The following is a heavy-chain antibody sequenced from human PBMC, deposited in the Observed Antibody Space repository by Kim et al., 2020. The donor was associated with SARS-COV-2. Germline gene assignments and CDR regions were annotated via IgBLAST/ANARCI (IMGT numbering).Heavy chain of an antibody. CDR2: ISSNGGST. CDR1: GFTFSSYA. J-gene: IGHJ6*02. V-gene: IGHV3-64D*09. CDR3: VKGFWSGYPGSGITANYYGMDV. D-gene: IGHD3-3*01. Sequence: GGSLRLSCSASGFTFSSYAMHWVRQAPGKGLEYVSAISSNGGSTYYADSVKGRFTISRDNSKNTLYLQMSSLRAEDTAVYYCVKGFWSGYPGSGITANYYGMDVWGQGTTVTVSS.